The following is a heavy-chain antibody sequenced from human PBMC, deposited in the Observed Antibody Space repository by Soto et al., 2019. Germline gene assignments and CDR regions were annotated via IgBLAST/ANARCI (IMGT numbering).Heavy chain of an antibody. Sequence: QVQLQESGPGLVMPSETLSLTCTVSGDSISGSPYFWGWIRQPPGKRLEWIGSIFYDGSTLYTPSLKSLVTISVDTSKNQFSLKLTSVAAADTAIYFCARLQAAVPHYWGQGILVTVSS. CDR2: IFYDGST. CDR1: GDSISGSPYF. CDR3: ARLQAAVPHY. V-gene: IGHV4-39*01. J-gene: IGHJ4*02. D-gene: IGHD6-13*01.